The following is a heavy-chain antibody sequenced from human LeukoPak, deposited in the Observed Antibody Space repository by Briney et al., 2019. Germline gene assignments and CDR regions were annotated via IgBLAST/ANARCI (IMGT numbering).Heavy chain of an antibody. CDR1: GFTFSSYA. Sequence: QPGRSLRLSCAASGFTFSSYAMHWVRQAPPKGLEWVSVISYDGSNKYYADSVKGRFTISRDNSKNTLYLQMNSLRAEDTAVYYCARDIVVVPAAFGMSLAFDIWGQGTMVTVSS. CDR3: ARDIVVVPAAFGMSLAFDI. J-gene: IGHJ3*02. CDR2: ISYDGSNK. D-gene: IGHD2-2*01. V-gene: IGHV3-30-3*01.